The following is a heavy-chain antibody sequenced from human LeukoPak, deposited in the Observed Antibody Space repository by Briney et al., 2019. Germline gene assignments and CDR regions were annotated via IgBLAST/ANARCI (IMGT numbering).Heavy chain of an antibody. V-gene: IGHV3-21*01. CDR3: AKDPMTLNWGYCSSTSCSYFDY. D-gene: IGHD2-2*01. Sequence: PGGSLRLSCAASGFTFSSYSMNWVRQAPGKGLEWVSSISSSSSYIYYADSVKGRFTISRDNAKNSLYLQMNSLRAEDTAVYYCAKDPMTLNWGYCSSTSCSYFDYWGQGTLVTVSS. CDR2: ISSSSSYI. J-gene: IGHJ4*02. CDR1: GFTFSSYS.